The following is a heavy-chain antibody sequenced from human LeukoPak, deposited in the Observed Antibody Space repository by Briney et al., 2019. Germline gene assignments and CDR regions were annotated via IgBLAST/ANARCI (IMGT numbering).Heavy chain of an antibody. CDR3: AKDWGTSYYYYYMDV. CDR2: ISYDGSNK. J-gene: IGHJ6*03. Sequence: AGSLRLSCAASGFTFSSYGMHWVRQAPGKGLEWVAIISYDGSNKYYADSVKGRFTISRDNSKNTLYLQMNSLRAEDTAVYCCAKDWGTSYYYYYMDVWGKGTTVTISS. V-gene: IGHV3-30*18. D-gene: IGHD3-16*01. CDR1: GFTFSSYG.